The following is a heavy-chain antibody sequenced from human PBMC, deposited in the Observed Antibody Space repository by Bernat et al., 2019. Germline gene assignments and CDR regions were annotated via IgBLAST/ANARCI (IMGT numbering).Heavy chain of an antibody. CDR2: IYYSGST. CDR1: GGSISSGGYY. CDR3: ARLAETDSSGYYYGGNFDY. J-gene: IGHJ4*02. Sequence: QVQLQESGPGLVKPSQTLSLTCTVSGGSISSGGYYWSWIRQHPGKGLEWIGYIYYSGSTYYNPSLKSRGTISVDTSKNQFSLKLSAVTAADTAVYYCARLAETDSSGYYYGGNFDYWGQGTLVTVSS. V-gene: IGHV4-31*03. D-gene: IGHD3-22*01.